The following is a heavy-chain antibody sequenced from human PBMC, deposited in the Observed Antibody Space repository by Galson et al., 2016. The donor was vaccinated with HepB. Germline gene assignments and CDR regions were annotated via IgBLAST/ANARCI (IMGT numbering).Heavy chain of an antibody. Sequence: SLRLSCAASGFTFSSYSMSWVRQAPGKGLEWVASLGGSTIYIYYADSVKGRFTISRDNANNLLYLQTNSLRAEDTAVYYCTRHALGGNYIPDDYWGQGTLLTVSS. J-gene: IGHJ4*02. V-gene: IGHV3-21*01. CDR3: TRHALGGNYIPDDY. CDR1: GFTFSSYS. D-gene: IGHD2-2*02. CDR2: LGGSTIYI.